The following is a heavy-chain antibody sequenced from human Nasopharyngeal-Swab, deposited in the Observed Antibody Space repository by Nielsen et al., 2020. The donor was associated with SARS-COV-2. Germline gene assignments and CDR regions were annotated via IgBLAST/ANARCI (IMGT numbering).Heavy chain of an antibody. CDR2: IYYSGST. V-gene: IGHV4-59*01. CDR3: ASVDSSGWYYFDY. J-gene: IGHJ4*02. D-gene: IGHD6-19*01. CDR1: GGSISSYY. Sequence: SKTLSLTCIVSGGSISSYYWSWIPQSPGKGLEWIGFIYYSGSTSFHPSLKSRVTISLDTSKNQFSLKLSSVTAADTAVYYCASVDSSGWYYFDYWGQGTLVTVSS.